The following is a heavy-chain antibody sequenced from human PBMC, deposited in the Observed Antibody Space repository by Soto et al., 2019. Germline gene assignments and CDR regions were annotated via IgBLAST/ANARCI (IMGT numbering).Heavy chain of an antibody. Sequence: EVQLVESGGGLGKPGGSLRLSCAASGFTFSSYSMNWVRQAPGKGLEWVSSISSSSSYIYYADSVKGRFTISGDNAKDSLYQQMNSLRAEHTAVYYCARYCSSTSCYTPRYGMDVWGQGTTVTVSS. J-gene: IGHJ6*02. CDR2: ISSSSSYI. CDR1: GFTFSSYS. D-gene: IGHD2-2*02. V-gene: IGHV3-21*01. CDR3: ARYCSSTSCYTPRYGMDV.